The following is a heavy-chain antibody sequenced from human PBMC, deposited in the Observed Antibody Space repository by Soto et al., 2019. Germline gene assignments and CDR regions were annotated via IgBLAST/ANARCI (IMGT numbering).Heavy chain of an antibody. CDR1: GDTFNKYT. Sequence: QVQLVQSGAEVKEPGSSVKVSCKVSGDTFNKYTINWVRQAPGQGLEWMAGIIPIHGTANYALKFHDRIKVTADESTTTAYMELNSLTSEDTAIYYCARDRDGYNYWYFDLWGRGTLITVSS. D-gene: IGHD5-12*01. V-gene: IGHV1-69*16. CDR2: IIPIHGTA. J-gene: IGHJ2*01. CDR3: ARDRDGYNYWYFDL.